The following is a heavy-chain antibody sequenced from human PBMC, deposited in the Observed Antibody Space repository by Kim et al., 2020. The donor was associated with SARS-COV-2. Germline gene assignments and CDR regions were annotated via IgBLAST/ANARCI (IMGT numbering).Heavy chain of an antibody. CDR2: INPNSGGT. Sequence: ASVKVSCKASGYTFTGYYMHWVRQAPGQGLEWMGWINPNSGGTNYAQKFQGWVTMTRDTSISTAYMELSRLRSDDTAVYYCARSESVWFGESNSFDYWGQGTLVTVSS. CDR3: ARSESVWFGESNSFDY. J-gene: IGHJ4*02. CDR1: GYTFTGYY. D-gene: IGHD3-10*01. V-gene: IGHV1-2*04.